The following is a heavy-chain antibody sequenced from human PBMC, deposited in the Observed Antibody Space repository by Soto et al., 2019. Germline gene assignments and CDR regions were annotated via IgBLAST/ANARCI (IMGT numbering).Heavy chain of an antibody. D-gene: IGHD2-15*01. CDR1: GYSFTDFA. Sequence: GASVKVSCKPSGYSFTDFAIHWVRQAPGQSLEWVGWINVANGNTKYSQSLQGRVTVIADTSAGIVYMEVTSLRSEDTAVYYCARPRSRGKQADALDVWGQGTSVTVSS. CDR3: ARPRSRGKQADALDV. CDR2: INVANGNT. J-gene: IGHJ6*02. V-gene: IGHV1-3*01.